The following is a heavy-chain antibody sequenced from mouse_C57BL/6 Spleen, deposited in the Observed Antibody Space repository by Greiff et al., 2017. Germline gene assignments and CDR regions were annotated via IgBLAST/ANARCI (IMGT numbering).Heavy chain of an antibody. CDR2: ISNGGGST. D-gene: IGHD1-1*01. Sequence: EVQLVESGGGLVQPGGSLKLSCAASGFTFSDYYMYWVRQTPEKRLEWVAYISNGGGSTYYPDTVKGRFTISTDKAKNTLYLQMSRLKSEDTAMYYCARRVDGSSYGYFDVWGTGTTVTVSS. CDR3: ARRVDGSSYGYFDV. V-gene: IGHV5-12*01. CDR1: GFTFSDYY. J-gene: IGHJ1*03.